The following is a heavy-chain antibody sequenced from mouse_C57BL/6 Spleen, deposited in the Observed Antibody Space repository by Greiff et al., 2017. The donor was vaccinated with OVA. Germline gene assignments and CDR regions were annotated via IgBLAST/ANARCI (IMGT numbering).Heavy chain of an antibody. CDR1: GYTFTSYW. CDR2: INPSSGYT. CDR3: ARSPITPVVATRYFDV. V-gene: IGHV1-7*01. Sequence: QVQLKESGAELAKPGASVKLSCKASGYTFTSYWMHWVKQRPGQGLEWIGYINPSSGYTKYNQKFKDKATLTADKSSSTAYMQLSSLTYEDSAVYYCARSPITPVVATRYFDVWGTGTTVTVSS. J-gene: IGHJ1*03. D-gene: IGHD1-1*01.